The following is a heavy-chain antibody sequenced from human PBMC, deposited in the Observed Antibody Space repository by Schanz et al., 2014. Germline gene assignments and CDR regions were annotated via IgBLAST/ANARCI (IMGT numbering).Heavy chain of an antibody. Sequence: QVQLQQWGAGLLKPSETLSLTCAVYGGSFSGYYWTWTRQPPGKGLEWIGEIHHSGSTNYNPSLKGRVARSMDTSKNQFSLKRSSVTAADTAVYYCARGEWSTSQFDYWGHGTLVTVSS. CDR1: GGSFSGYY. V-gene: IGHV4-34*01. D-gene: IGHD2-2*01. CDR2: IHHSGST. J-gene: IGHJ4*01. CDR3: ARGEWSTSQFDY.